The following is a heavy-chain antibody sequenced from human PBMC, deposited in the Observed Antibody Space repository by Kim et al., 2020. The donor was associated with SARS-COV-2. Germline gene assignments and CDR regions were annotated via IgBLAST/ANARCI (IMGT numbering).Heavy chain of an antibody. CDR1: GGSISSYY. V-gene: IGHV4-59*08. D-gene: IGHD1-26*01. J-gene: IGHJ4*02. CDR3: ARQAPSGSLK. CDR2: IYYSGST. Sequence: SETLSLTCTVSGGSISSYYWSWIRQPPGKGLEWIGYIYYSGSTNYNPSLKSRVTISVDTSKNQFSLKLSSVTAADTAVYYCARQAPSGSLKWGQGTLVTVSS.